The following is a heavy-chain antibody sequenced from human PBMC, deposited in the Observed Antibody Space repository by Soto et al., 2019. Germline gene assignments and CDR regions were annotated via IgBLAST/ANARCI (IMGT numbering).Heavy chain of an antibody. Sequence: QVQLQQSGPGLVKPSQTLSLICAISGDSVSTNSAAWNWIRQSPSRGLEWLGRTYYRSKWLSDFAVSVKGRITIKPDASKNQFSLQLNSVTPEDTAGYYCARGDNWNDFDFYYWGQGTLVTVFS. CDR2: TYYRSKWLS. CDR3: ARGDNWNDFDFYY. D-gene: IGHD1-20*01. CDR1: GDSVSTNSAA. J-gene: IGHJ4*02. V-gene: IGHV6-1*01.